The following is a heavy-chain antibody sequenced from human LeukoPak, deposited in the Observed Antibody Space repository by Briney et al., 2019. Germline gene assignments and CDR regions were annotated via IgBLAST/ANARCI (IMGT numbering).Heavy chain of an antibody. V-gene: IGHV1-69*05. Sequence: GASVKVSCKASGGTFSSYAISWVRQAPGQGLEWMGGIIPIFGTANYAQKFQGRVTITTDESTSTAYMELSSLRSEDTAVYYCARQGRYYYDSSGYYLDYWGQGTLVTVSS. D-gene: IGHD3-22*01. CDR3: ARQGRYYYDSSGYYLDY. CDR1: GGTFSSYA. J-gene: IGHJ4*02. CDR2: IIPIFGTA.